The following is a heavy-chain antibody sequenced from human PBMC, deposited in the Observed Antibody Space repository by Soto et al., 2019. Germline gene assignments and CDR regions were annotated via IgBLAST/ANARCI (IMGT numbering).Heavy chain of an antibody. V-gene: IGHV1-69*02. CDR2: IIPILGIA. CDR1: GGTFSSYT. CDR3: ASGVTPLQYGSGSYYSDY. J-gene: IGHJ4*02. D-gene: IGHD3-10*01. Sequence: ASVKVSCKASGGTFSSYTISWVRQAPGQGLEWMGRIIPILGIANYAQKFQGRVRITADKSTSKDYMELSSLRSKDTAVYYCASGVTPLQYGSGSYYSDYWGQGTLVTVSS.